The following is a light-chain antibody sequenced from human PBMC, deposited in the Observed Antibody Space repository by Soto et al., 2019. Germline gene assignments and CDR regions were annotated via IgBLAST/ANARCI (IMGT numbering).Light chain of an antibody. CDR1: QGISSA. Sequence: AIQLTQSPSSLSASVGDRVTVTCRASQGISSALAWYQQEPGKAPKLLIYDASSLQSGVPSRFSGSGCWSDFTLTNSSLQSEDSGPYFYEQFYSDRLTFGCGTKVEIK. V-gene: IGKV1-13*02. CDR3: EQFYSDRLT. CDR2: DAS. J-gene: IGKJ4*01.